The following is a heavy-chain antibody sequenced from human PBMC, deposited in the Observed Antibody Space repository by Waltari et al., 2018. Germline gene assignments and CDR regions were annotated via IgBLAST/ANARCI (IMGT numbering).Heavy chain of an antibody. Sequence: VQLVQSGSELKKPGASVQVPCKTSGYTFSDFGINWVRQVPVHGLEWMGWINTETGKPTYAQAFTGRSVFSVDAAVSTAYLQIDNLDSKDTAVYFCARDQGGASSRWGQGTPVFVSS. V-gene: IGHV7-4-1*01. J-gene: IGHJ1*01. D-gene: IGHD2-2*01. CDR1: GYTFSDFG. CDR2: INTETGKP. CDR3: ARDQGGASSR.